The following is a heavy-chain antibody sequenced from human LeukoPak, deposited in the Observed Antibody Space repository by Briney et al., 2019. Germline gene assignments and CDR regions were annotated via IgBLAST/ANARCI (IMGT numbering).Heavy chain of an antibody. D-gene: IGHD1-1*01. Sequence: GRSLRLSCAASGFTFSSYGMHWVRQAPGKGLKWVAVIWYDGSNKYYADSVKGRFTISRDNSKNTLYLQMNSLRAEDTAVYYCARESYNWNDDPSFDYWGQGTLVTVSS. CDR1: GFTFSSYG. J-gene: IGHJ4*02. V-gene: IGHV3-33*01. CDR2: IWYDGSNK. CDR3: ARESYNWNDDPSFDY.